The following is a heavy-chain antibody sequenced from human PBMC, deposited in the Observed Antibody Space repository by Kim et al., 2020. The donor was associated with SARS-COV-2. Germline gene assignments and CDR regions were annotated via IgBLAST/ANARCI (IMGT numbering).Heavy chain of an antibody. V-gene: IGHV4-34*01. CDR2: INHSGST. CDR3: ARGSVLRYFDWLPNPGGYFDY. J-gene: IGHJ4*02. D-gene: IGHD3-9*01. CDR1: GGSFSGYY. Sequence: SETLSLTCAVYGGSFSGYYWSWIRQPPGKGLEWIGEINHSGSTNYNPSLKSRVTISVDTSKNQFSLKLSSVTAADTAVYYCARGSVLRYFDWLPNPGGYFDYWGQGTLVTVSS.